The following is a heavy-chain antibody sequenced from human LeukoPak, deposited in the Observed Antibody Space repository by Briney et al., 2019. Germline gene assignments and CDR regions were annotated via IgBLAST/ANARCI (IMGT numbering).Heavy chain of an antibody. D-gene: IGHD4-17*01. J-gene: IGHJ5*02. CDR1: GVSISSNTYF. CDR2: IHYSGST. CDR3: VTSETVSTYNWFDP. Sequence: PSETLSLTCTASGVSISSNTYFWGWLRRPPGKGLEWIGSIHYSGSTYYNSSLKSRITISVATCKNQFCLNLTSLTAADTAVYYFVTSETVSTYNWFDPWGEGTLVTVS. V-gene: IGHV4-39*01.